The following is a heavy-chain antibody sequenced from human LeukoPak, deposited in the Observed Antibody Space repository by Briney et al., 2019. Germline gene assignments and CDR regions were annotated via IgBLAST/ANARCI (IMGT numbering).Heavy chain of an antibody. Sequence: PSETLSLTCSVSDYSISRSYNWGWIRQPPGKGLEWIGSMSHSGTTYYNPSLKSRVTISLDTSKNQFSLKLSSVTAADTAVYYCASRRDGYNSAFDVWGQGAMVTVSS. V-gene: IGHV4-38-2*02. CDR1: DYSISRSYN. D-gene: IGHD5-24*01. CDR3: ASRRDGYNSAFDV. J-gene: IGHJ3*01. CDR2: MSHSGTT.